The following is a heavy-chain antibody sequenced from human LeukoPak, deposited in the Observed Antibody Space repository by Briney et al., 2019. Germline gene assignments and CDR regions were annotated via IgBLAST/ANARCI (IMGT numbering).Heavy chain of an antibody. Sequence: SETLSLTCAVYGGSFSGYYWSWIRQPPGKGLEWIGENNHSGSTNYNPSLKSRVTISVDTSKNQFSLKLSSVTAADTAVYYCARVGRPGGYVWSGYYRSGYYFDYWGQGTLVTVSS. CDR2: NNHSGST. V-gene: IGHV4-34*01. D-gene: IGHD3-3*01. J-gene: IGHJ4*02. CDR1: GGSFSGYY. CDR3: ARVGRPGGYVWSGYYRSGYYFDY.